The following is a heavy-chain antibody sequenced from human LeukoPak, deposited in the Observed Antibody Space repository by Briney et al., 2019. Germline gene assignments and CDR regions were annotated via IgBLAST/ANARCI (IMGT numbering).Heavy chain of an antibody. D-gene: IGHD5-24*01. Sequence: ASVKLSCNSSGYSFTGYYMHWVWQAPGQGLGWVGWINPNSGGTNYTQKFQGRVTMTRDTSISTAYMELSRLSSGDTAVYYCARVQRWDGYYYLGYWGQGTLVTVSS. V-gene: IGHV1-2*02. J-gene: IGHJ4*02. CDR2: INPNSGGT. CDR3: ARVQRWDGYYYLGY. CDR1: GYSFTGYY.